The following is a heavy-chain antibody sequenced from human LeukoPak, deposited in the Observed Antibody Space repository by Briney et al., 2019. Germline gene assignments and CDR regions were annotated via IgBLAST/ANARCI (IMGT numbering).Heavy chain of an antibody. CDR1: GFTLSSHS. Sequence: GGSLRLSCAASGFTLSSHSMNWVRQAPGKGLEWVSSISSSSTSLDYADSLKGRFTISRDNAKNSLYLQMNSLRAEDTAVYYCARRSYCGGDCYGSDAFDIWGQGTMVTVSS. CDR2: ISSSSTSL. J-gene: IGHJ3*02. CDR3: ARRSYCGGDCYGSDAFDI. V-gene: IGHV3-21*01. D-gene: IGHD2-21*02.